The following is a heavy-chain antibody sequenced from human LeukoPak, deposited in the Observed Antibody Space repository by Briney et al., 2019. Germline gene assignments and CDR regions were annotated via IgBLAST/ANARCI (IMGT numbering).Heavy chain of an antibody. Sequence: GGSLRLSCAASGFTVSSNYMSWVRQAPGKGLEWVSVIYSGGSTYYADSVKGRFTFSRDNSKNTLYLQMNSLRAEDTAAYYCAKYTHSSGFDYWGQGTLVTVSS. J-gene: IGHJ4*02. V-gene: IGHV3-53*01. CDR1: GFTVSSNY. CDR2: IYSGGST. D-gene: IGHD3-22*01. CDR3: AKYTHSSGFDY.